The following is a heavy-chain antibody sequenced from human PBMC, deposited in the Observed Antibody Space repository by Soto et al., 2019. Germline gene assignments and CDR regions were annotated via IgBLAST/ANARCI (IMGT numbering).Heavy chain of an antibody. D-gene: IGHD2-21*02. CDR3: ARGGDWQFDY. J-gene: IGHJ4*02. Sequence: QVQLQESGPGLVRPSGTLSLTCAVSGDSISSDRWWSWVRQPPGKGLEWIGEIHHSGRTNYNPSLKSRVTILVEKSKNQVSLELSFMTAADTAVYYCARGGDWQFDYWGQGTLVTVSS. V-gene: IGHV4-4*02. CDR2: IHHSGRT. CDR1: GDSISSDRW.